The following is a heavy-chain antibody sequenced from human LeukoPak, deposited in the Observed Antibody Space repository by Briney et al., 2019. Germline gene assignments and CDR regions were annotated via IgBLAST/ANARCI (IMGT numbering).Heavy chain of an antibody. D-gene: IGHD3-16*01. Sequence: GRSLRLSCAASGLTFSNYAMNWVRQASGRGLEWVSGITDSGRKTYYADSVKGRFSISRDNSKNTVYLQMSDLRAEDTAVYYCARGGGDYFDYWGQGTLVTVSS. V-gene: IGHV3-23*01. CDR1: GLTFSNYA. CDR2: ITDSGRKT. J-gene: IGHJ4*02. CDR3: ARGGGDYFDY.